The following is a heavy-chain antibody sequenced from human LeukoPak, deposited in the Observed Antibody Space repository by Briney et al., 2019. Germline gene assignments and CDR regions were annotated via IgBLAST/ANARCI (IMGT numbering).Heavy chain of an antibody. V-gene: IGHV3-23*01. J-gene: IGHJ3*02. CDR2: ISGRGAST. D-gene: IGHD2-21*02. CDR3: AKTVVVTANPRAFDI. Sequence: PGGSLRLSCAASGFTVSSNYMSWVRQAPGKGLEWVSGISGRGASTNYADSVKGRFTISRDSSKNLLYLQMNSLRDEDTAVYYCAKTVVVTANPRAFDIWGQGTMVTVSS. CDR1: GFTVSSNY.